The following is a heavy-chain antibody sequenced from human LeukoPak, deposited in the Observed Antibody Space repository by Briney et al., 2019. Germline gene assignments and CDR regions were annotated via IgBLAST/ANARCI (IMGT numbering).Heavy chain of an antibody. V-gene: IGHV1-8*01. CDR1: GYTFTSYD. Sequence: ASVKVSCKASGYTFTSYDINWVRRATGQGLEWMGWMSPNSGNTGYAQKFQGRVTMTRNISITTAYMELSSLRSEDTAVYYCVRDDVDTAMASAGWGQGTLVTVSS. CDR3: VRDDVDTAMASAG. CDR2: MSPNSGNT. D-gene: IGHD5-18*01. J-gene: IGHJ4*02.